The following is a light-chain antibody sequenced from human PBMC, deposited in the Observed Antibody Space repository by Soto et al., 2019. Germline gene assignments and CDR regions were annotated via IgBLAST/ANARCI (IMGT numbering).Light chain of an antibody. CDR2: AAS. J-gene: IGKJ1*01. V-gene: IGKV1-27*01. Sequence: DIPMTQSPSSLSASVGDRVTITCRASQGISNYLAWYQQKPGKVPKLLIYAASTLQSGVPSRFSGSGSGTDFSLTISSLQHEDVATYYCQRYNSAPWTFGQGTKVEIK. CDR3: QRYNSAPWT. CDR1: QGISNY.